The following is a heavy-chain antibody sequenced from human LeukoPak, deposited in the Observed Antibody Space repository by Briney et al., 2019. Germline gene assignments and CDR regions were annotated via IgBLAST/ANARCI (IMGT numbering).Heavy chain of an antibody. D-gene: IGHD1-1*01. CDR2: ISYIGST. CDR1: GGSMSSHY. J-gene: IGHJ3*02. V-gene: IGHV4-59*11. Sequence: SETLSLTCTVSGGSMSSHYRSWIRQPPGKGLEWLGYISYIGSTNYSPSLKSRVTISVDTSKNQFSLRLSSVTAADTAVYFCAGDQLALNALNIWGQGTMVSVSS. CDR3: AGDQLALNALNI.